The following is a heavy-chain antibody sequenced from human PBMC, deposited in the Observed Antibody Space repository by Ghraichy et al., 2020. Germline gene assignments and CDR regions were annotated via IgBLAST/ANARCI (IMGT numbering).Heavy chain of an antibody. Sequence: GGSLRLSCAASGFTFSDYYMNWIRQAPGKGLEWVSYISSTGSNISYADSVKGRFTISRDNAKNSLYLQMNSLRAEDTAVYYCARDRVRYCSSTTCYFVHYYGMDVWGQGTTVTVSS. CDR1: GFTFSDYY. D-gene: IGHD2-2*01. CDR3: ARDRVRYCSSTTCYFVHYYGMDV. V-gene: IGHV3-11*01. J-gene: IGHJ6*02. CDR2: ISSTGSNI.